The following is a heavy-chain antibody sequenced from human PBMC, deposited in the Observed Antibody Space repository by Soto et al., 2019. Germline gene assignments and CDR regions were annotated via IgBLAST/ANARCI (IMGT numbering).Heavy chain of an antibody. CDR3: ARDVGRDGSSWNRGAFDY. J-gene: IGHJ4*02. D-gene: IGHD6-13*01. CDR2: INPDTGGT. CDR1: GYACTGFY. V-gene: IGHV1-2*04. Sequence: QVQLVQSGAEVKKSGASVKVSCKASGYACTGFYLHWVRQAPGQGLEWMGWINPDTGGTDYTQKFQGWVNMTRETSLSTAYMELTNVKSDDTAFYFCARDVGRDGSSWNRGAFDYWGQGTLVTVSS.